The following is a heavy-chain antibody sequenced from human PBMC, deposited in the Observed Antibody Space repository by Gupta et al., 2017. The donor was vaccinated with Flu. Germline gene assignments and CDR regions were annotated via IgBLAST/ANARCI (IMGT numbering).Heavy chain of an antibody. Sequence: YIHAISGTISYADYVKGRFTICRDNAKNSLYLQMDSLRAEDTAVYYCARVEARRLNYFDYWGQGTLVTDSS. J-gene: IGHJ4*01. V-gene: IGHV3-48*01. CDR2: IHAISGTI. D-gene: IGHD3-10*01. CDR3: ARVEARRLNYFDY.